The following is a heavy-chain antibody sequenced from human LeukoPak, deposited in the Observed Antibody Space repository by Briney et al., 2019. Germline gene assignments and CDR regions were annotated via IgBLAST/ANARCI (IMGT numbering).Heavy chain of an antibody. V-gene: IGHV4-34*01. CDR2: INHSGST. J-gene: IGHJ4*02. D-gene: IGHD5-18*01. CDR1: GGSFSGYY. Sequence: PSETLSLTCAVYGGSFSGYYWSWIRQPPGKGLEWIGEINHSGSTNYNPSLKSRVTISVDTSKNQFSLKLSSAAASDTAGYYCARRRAPGVTADDRHYWGEGTLDTVSS. CDR3: ARRRAPGVTADDRHY.